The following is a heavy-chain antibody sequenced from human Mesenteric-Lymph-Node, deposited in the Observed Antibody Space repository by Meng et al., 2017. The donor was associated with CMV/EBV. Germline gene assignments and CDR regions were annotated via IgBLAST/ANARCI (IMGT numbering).Heavy chain of an antibody. CDR1: GFTFRSYW. Sequence: GESLKISCAASGFTFRSYWMSWVRQAPGKGLEWVSVIYSGGSTYYADSVKGRFTISRDNSKNTLYLQMNSLRAEDTAVYYCARASGSSYYFDYWGQGTLVTVSS. CDR3: ARASGSSYYFDY. V-gene: IGHV3-66*02. J-gene: IGHJ4*02. CDR2: IYSGGST. D-gene: IGHD1-26*01.